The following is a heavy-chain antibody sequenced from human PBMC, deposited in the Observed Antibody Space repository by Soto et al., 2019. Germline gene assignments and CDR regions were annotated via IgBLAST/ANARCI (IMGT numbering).Heavy chain of an antibody. J-gene: IGHJ5*02. D-gene: IGHD1-7*01. CDR2: MNPNSGNT. CDR3: ARENWNYWFDP. Sequence: XSVKVSCKASGYTFTSYHINWLRQATGQGLEWMGWMNPNSGNTGYAQKFQGRVTMTRNTSISTAYMELSYVTAADTAVYYCARENWNYWFDPWGQGTLVTVSS. CDR1: GYTFTSYH. V-gene: IGHV1-8*01.